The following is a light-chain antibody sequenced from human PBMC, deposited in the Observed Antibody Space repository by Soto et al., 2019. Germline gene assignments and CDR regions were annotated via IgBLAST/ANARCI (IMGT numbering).Light chain of an antibody. CDR2: AAS. CDR3: HQEYHDARA. Sequence: AIQMTQSPSSLSASVGDRVTITCRASQGIRNDLGWYQQKPGKAPKLLIYAASSLQSGVPSRFSCSGSGTDFTLTSSSLHPEEFATCYCHQEYHDARAFGQGTKVDIK. CDR1: QGIRND. J-gene: IGKJ1*01. V-gene: IGKV1-6*01.